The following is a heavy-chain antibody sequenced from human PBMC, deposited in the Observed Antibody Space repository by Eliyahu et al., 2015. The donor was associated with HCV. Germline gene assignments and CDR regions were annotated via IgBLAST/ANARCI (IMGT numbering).Heavy chain of an antibody. CDR1: GXDFRSYE. Sequence: DVQLVESGGGLVQPGGXLRLSCAAXGXDFRSYEMNWVRQAPGKGLEWVSYISGSGNTIYYAGSVKGRFTISRDSAKNLLFLQMNSLRAEDTAVYYCARDPPYGDALYDYWGQGTLVIVSS. D-gene: IGHD4-17*01. J-gene: IGHJ4*02. V-gene: IGHV3-48*03. CDR3: ARDPPYGDALYDY. CDR2: ISGSGNTI.